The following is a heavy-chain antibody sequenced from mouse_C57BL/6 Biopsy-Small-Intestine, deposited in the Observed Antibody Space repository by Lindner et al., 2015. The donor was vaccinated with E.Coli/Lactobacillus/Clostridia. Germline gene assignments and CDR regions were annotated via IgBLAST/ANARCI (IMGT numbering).Heavy chain of an antibody. CDR3: ARREPYYFDY. V-gene: IGHV1-84*01. J-gene: IGHJ2*01. CDR1: GYTFTDYY. CDR2: IYPGSGHT. Sequence: VQLQESGPELVKPGASVKISCKASGYTFTDYYINWVKQRPGQGLEWIGWIYPGSGHTNYNEKFKAKATLTVDTSSSTAYMQLSSLTSEDSAVYFCARREPYYFDYWGQGTTLTVSS.